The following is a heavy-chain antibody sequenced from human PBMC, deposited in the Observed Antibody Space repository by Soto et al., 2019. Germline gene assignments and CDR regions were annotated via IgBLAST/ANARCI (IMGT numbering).Heavy chain of an antibody. V-gene: IGHV3-23*01. CDR3: AKGQYDYVWGSYRTPEYFDY. CDR2: ISGSGGST. Sequence: GGSLRLSCAASGFTFSSYAMSWVRQAPGKGLEWVSAISGSGGSTYYADSVKGRFTISRDNSKNTLYLQMNSLRAEDTAVYYCAKGQYDYVWGSYRTPEYFDYWGQGTLVTVSS. D-gene: IGHD3-16*02. J-gene: IGHJ4*02. CDR1: GFTFSSYA.